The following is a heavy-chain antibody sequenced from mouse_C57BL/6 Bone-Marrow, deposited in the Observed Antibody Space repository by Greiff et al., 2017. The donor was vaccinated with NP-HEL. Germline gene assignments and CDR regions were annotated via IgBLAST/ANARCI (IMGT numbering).Heavy chain of an antibody. J-gene: IGHJ4*01. D-gene: IGHD2-1*01. CDR3: ARRRAYGNSSMDY. Sequence: VQLQQSGAELVKPGASVKLSCTASGFNIKAYYMHWVKQRTEQGLEWIGRIDPEDGETKYASKFQGKATITADPSSNTAYLQLSSLTSEDTAVYYCARRRAYGNSSMDYWGQGTSVTVSS. V-gene: IGHV14-2*01. CDR1: GFNIKAYY. CDR2: IDPEDGET.